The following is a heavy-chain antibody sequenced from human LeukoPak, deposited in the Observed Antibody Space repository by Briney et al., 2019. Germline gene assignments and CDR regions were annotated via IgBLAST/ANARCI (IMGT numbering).Heavy chain of an antibody. CDR2: IYPGDSDT. V-gene: IGHV5-51*01. CDR3: ARQLSSSWSKEPGAFDI. CDR1: GYSFTSYW. J-gene: IGHJ3*02. Sequence: GESLKISCKVSGYSFTSYWIGWVRQMPGKGLEWMGIIYPGDSDTRYSPSFQGQVTISTDKSISTAYLQWSSLKASDTAMYYCARQLSSSWSKEPGAFDIWGQGTMVTVSS. D-gene: IGHD6-13*01.